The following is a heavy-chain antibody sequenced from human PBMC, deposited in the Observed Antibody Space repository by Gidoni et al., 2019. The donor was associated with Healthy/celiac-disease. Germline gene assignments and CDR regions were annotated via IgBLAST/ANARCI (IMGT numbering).Heavy chain of an antibody. V-gene: IGHV1-2*02. CDR1: GYTFTGYY. CDR2: INPNSGGT. CDR3: ARGIEDYCSGGSCYVYYYYMDV. Sequence: QVQLVQSGAAVKKPGASVKVSCKASGYTFTGYYMHWVRQAPGQGLEWMGWINPNSGGTNYAQKFQGRVTMTRDTSISTAYMELSRLRPDDTAVYYCARGIEDYCSGGSCYVYYYYMDVWGKGTTVTVS. J-gene: IGHJ6*03. D-gene: IGHD2-15*01.